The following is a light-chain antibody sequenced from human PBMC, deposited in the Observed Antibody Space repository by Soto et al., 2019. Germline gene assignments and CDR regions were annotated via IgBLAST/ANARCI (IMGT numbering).Light chain of an antibody. V-gene: IGLV2-14*01. CDR3: CSYTNNSTRV. J-gene: IGLJ2*01. CDR2: DVN. Sequence: QSALTQPASVSGSPGQSITISCTGTSSDVGGYNYVSWYQQYPGKAPKLTIYDVNNRPSGVSNRLSGSKSGNTASLAISGLQAEDEADYYCCSYTNNSTRVFGGGTQLTVL. CDR1: SSDVGGYNY.